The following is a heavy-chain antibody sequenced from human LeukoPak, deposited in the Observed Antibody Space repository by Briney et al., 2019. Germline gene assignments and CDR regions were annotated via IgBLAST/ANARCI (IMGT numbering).Heavy chain of an antibody. Sequence: RASVKVSCKTSGGTFLSHTFSWVRQAPGQGLEWMGKITPVINTANYAQTFQGRVSIYADKSTTTVYMDLSGLGPDDTAVYYCARVNLRGSNYNWFDPWGQGTLVTVAS. CDR1: GGTFLSHT. CDR3: ARVNLRGSNYNWFDP. J-gene: IGHJ5*02. D-gene: IGHD1-26*01. CDR2: ITPVINTA. V-gene: IGHV1-69*08.